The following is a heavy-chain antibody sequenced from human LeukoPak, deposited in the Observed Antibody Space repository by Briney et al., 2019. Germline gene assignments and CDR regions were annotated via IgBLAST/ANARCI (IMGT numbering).Heavy chain of an antibody. CDR3: ASMPPSYSSSYYYYYMDV. Sequence: GGSLRLSCAASGFTFSSYSMNWVRQAPGKGLEWVSSISSSSSYIYYADSVKGRFTISRDNAKNSLYLQMNSLRAEDTAVYYCASMPPSYSSSYYYYYMDVWGKGTTVTVSS. CDR1: GFTFSSYS. CDR2: ISSSSSYI. J-gene: IGHJ6*03. D-gene: IGHD6-13*01. V-gene: IGHV3-21*01.